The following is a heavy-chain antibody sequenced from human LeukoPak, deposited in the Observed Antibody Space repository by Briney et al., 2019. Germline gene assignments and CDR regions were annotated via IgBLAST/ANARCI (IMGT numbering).Heavy chain of an antibody. V-gene: IGHV4-30-4*01. CDR2: IYYSGST. Sequence: SETLSLTSTVSGGSISSGDYYWSWIRQPPGKGLEWIGYIYYSGSTYYNPSLKSRVTISVDTSKNQFSLKLSSVTAADTAVYYCARAPYYYGMDVWGKGTTVTVSS. CDR1: GGSISSGDYY. CDR3: ARAPYYYGMDV. J-gene: IGHJ6*04.